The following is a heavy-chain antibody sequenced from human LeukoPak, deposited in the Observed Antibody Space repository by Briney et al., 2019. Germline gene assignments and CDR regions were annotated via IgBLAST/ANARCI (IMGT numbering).Heavy chain of an antibody. V-gene: IGHV3-30*03. Sequence: PGGSLRLSCAASKFTFSSFGMHWVRQAPGKGLEWVAIISYDGSNKYYADSVKGRFTISRDNSKNTLYLQMNSLRAEDTAVYYCARDDYVWGSYLDYYYGMDVWGQGTTVTVSS. J-gene: IGHJ6*02. CDR1: KFTFSSFG. CDR2: ISYDGSNK. CDR3: ARDDYVWGSYLDYYYGMDV. D-gene: IGHD3-16*02.